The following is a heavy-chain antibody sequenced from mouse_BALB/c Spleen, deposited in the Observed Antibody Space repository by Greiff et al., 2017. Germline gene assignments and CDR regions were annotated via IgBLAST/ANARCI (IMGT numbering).Heavy chain of an antibody. Sequence: DVKLVESGGGLVQPGGSRKLSCAASGFTFSSFGMHWVRQAPEKGLEWVAYISSGSSTIYYADTVKGRFTISRDNPKNTLFLQMTSLRSEDTAMYYCARFYGNYVGWFAYWGQGTLVTVSA. CDR2: ISSGSSTI. CDR3: ARFYGNYVGWFAY. D-gene: IGHD2-1*01. CDR1: GFTFSSFG. J-gene: IGHJ3*01. V-gene: IGHV5-17*02.